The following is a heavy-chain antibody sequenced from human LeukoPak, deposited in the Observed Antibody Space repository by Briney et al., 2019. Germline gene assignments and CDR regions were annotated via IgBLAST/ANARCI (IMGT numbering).Heavy chain of an antibody. Sequence: GGSLRLSCTASRFTFGDYAMSWVSQAPGKGLEWVGFIRSKAYGGTTEYAASVKGRFTISRDDSKSIAYLQMNSLKTEDTAVYYCTNFGYSSSWGQGTLVTVSS. J-gene: IGHJ4*02. CDR1: RFTFGDYA. CDR2: IRSKAYGGTT. V-gene: IGHV3-49*04. D-gene: IGHD6-13*01. CDR3: TNFGYSSS.